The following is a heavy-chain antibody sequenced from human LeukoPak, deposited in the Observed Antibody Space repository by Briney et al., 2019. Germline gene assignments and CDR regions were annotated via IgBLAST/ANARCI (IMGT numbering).Heavy chain of an antibody. V-gene: IGHV1-69*05. CDR2: IIPIFGTA. D-gene: IGHD4-17*01. CDR3: ARTPGTYGDYDPDY. Sequence: ASMKVSCKASGGTFSSYAISWVRQAPGQGLEWMGGIIPIFGTANYAQKFQGRVTITTDESTSTAYMELSSLRSEDTAVYYCARTPGTYGDYDPDYWGQGTLVTVSS. J-gene: IGHJ4*02. CDR1: GGTFSSYA.